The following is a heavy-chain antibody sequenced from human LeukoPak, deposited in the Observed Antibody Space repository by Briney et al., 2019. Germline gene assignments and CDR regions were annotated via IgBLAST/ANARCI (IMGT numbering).Heavy chain of an antibody. CDR1: GFTFSGYS. V-gene: IGHV3-21*06. J-gene: IGHJ6*02. D-gene: IGHD5-24*01. CDR3: ARDRAVKARIGGMDV. CDR2: ISESSSHT. Sequence: GGSLRLSCAASGFTFSGYSINWVRQAPGKGLQWVSYISESSSHTYYADSVKGRFTISRDNVKNSLYLQMNSLRVEDTGIYYCARDRAVKARIGGMDVWGQGTTVIVSS.